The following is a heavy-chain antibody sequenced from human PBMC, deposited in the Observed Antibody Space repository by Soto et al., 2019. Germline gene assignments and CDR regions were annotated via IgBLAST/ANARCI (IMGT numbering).Heavy chain of an antibody. CDR2: IIDSGGST. CDR3: AKGRSYYYYGVDV. Sequence: GGALTLSCAASGFTFSRCAMGWVRQAPGKGLEWVSDIIDSGGSTYYADSVKGRFTISRDNSKSTLYLQMNSLRAEDTALYYCAKGRSYYYYGVDVWGQGTTVTVSS. J-gene: IGHJ6*02. CDR1: GFTFSRCA. V-gene: IGHV3-23*01.